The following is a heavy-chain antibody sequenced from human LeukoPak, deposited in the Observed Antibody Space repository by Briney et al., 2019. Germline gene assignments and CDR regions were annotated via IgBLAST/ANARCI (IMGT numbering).Heavy chain of an antibody. J-gene: IGHJ5*02. D-gene: IGHD5-18*01. Sequence: ASVTVSCKASGYTFTSYGISWVRQAPGQGLEWMGWISAYNGNTNYAQKLQGRVTMTTDTSTSTAYMELRSLRSDDTAVYYCARAGIQLWLYNWFDPWGQGTLVTVSS. CDR2: ISAYNGNT. V-gene: IGHV1-18*04. CDR1: GYTFTSYG. CDR3: ARAGIQLWLYNWFDP.